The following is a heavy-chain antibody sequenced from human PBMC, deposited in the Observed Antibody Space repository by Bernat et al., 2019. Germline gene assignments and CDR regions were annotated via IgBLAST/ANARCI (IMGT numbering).Heavy chain of an antibody. CDR2: IYSSGRT. V-gene: IGHV4-39*01. J-gene: IGHJ5*02. Sequence: QLQLQESGPGLVKPSETLSLTCTVSGGSIISSSYYWGWIRQPPGKGLEWIGSIYSSGRTYYNPSLKSRVTISVDTSKNQFSLKLSSVTAADTAVYYCARHERYFDWLNWFDPWGQGTLVTVSS. CDR3: ARHERYFDWLNWFDP. CDR1: GGSIISSSYY. D-gene: IGHD3-9*01.